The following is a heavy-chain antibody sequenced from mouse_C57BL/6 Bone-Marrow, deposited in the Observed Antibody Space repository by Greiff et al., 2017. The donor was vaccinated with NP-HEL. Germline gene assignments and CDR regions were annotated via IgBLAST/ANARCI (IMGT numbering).Heavy chain of an antibody. V-gene: IGHV2-6*01. D-gene: IGHD4-1*01. CDR2: IWGVGST. CDR3: ASDKGTGSFAY. CDR1: GFSLTSYG. J-gene: IGHJ3*01. Sequence: VQLQQSGPGLVAPSHSLSITCTVSGFSLTSYGVDWVRQSPGKGLEWLGVIWGVGSTNYNSALKSRLSISKDNSKSQVFLKMNSLQTDDTAMYYCASDKGTGSFAYWGQGTLVTVSA.